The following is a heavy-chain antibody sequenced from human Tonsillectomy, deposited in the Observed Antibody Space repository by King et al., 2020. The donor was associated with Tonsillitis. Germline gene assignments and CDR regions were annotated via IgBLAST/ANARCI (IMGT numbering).Heavy chain of an antibody. V-gene: IGHV3-11*01. CDR2: ISSSGSTI. Sequence: VQLVESGGGLVKPGGSLRLSCAASGFTFSDYYMSWLRQAPGKGLEWVSYISSSGSTIYYADSVKGRFTISRDNAKNSLYLQMNSLRAEDTAVYYCARGQDYYDSSGYYYVGYFDYWGQGTLVTVSS. J-gene: IGHJ4*02. CDR3: ARGQDYYDSSGYYYVGYFDY. CDR1: GFTFSDYY. D-gene: IGHD3-22*01.